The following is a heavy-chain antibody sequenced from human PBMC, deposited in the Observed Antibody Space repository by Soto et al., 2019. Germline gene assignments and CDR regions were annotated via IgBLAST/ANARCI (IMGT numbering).Heavy chain of an antibody. J-gene: IGHJ6*02. Sequence: QLHLQESRPGLVKPSETLSLTCSVSGYSVSSSDYYWAWIRQPPGKGLEWIGSMFYSGLTYYNPALKSRVTLSVDTSKNQFSVSLNSVTAAETDVYYCADLSVSLSGTYGIHVWGQGTTVTVAS. CDR1: GYSVSSSDYY. CDR2: MFYSGLT. D-gene: IGHD2-8*01. V-gene: IGHV4-39*01. CDR3: ADLSVSLSGTYGIHV.